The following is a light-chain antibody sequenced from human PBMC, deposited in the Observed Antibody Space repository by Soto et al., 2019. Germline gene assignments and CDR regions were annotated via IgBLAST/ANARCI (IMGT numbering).Light chain of an antibody. CDR2: GAS. Sequence: EIVMTQSAGPLSLSPGERATLSCRSSQSVSSSYLAWYQQKTGQAPRILIFGASGRATGIPDRFSGSGSGTDFTLTISRLEPEDVAVYYCQQYGSLSWTFCQGTKVDIK. CDR1: QSVSSSY. CDR3: QQYGSLSWT. J-gene: IGKJ1*01. V-gene: IGKV3-20*01.